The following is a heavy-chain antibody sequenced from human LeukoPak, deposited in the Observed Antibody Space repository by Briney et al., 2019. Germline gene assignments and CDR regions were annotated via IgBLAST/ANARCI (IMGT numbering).Heavy chain of an antibody. V-gene: IGHV3-7*01. Sequence: GGSLRLSCAASGFTFNNYWMTWVRQAPGKGLEWVANIKQDGSEKYYVDSVKGRFTISRDNAKNSLYLQMNSLRVEDTAVYYCARLSPVTMIVVSYWYFDLWGRGTLVTVSS. D-gene: IGHD3-22*01. CDR2: IKQDGSEK. J-gene: IGHJ2*01. CDR3: ARLSPVTMIVVSYWYFDL. CDR1: GFTFNNYW.